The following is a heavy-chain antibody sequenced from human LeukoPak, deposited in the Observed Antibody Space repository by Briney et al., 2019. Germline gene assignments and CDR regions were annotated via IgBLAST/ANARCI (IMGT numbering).Heavy chain of an antibody. J-gene: IGHJ4*02. Sequence: GGSLRLSCTTSGFTLSSFAMSWVRQAPGKGLEWVSGISGSGGSTYYADSVKGRFTISRDNTKNTLYLQMDNLRDEATAVYYCAKDGENFDFWSGYQGDYFDYWGQGTLVTVSS. CDR2: ISGSGGST. CDR1: GFTLSSFA. D-gene: IGHD3-3*01. V-gene: IGHV3-23*01. CDR3: AKDGENFDFWSGYQGDYFDY.